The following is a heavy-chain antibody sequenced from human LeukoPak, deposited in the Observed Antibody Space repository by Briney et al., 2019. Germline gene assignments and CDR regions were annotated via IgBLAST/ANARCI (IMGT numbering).Heavy chain of an antibody. J-gene: IGHJ1*01. D-gene: IGHD3-22*01. CDR2: IYYSGST. CDR1: GGSISSGDYY. CDR3: ARVSIYDSSGYYYIEYFQH. V-gene: IGHV4-30-4*08. Sequence: SETLSLTCTVSGGSISSGDYYWSWIRQPPGKGLEWIVYIYYSGSTYYNPSLKSRFTMSVDTSKNQFSLKLSSVTAADTAVYYCARVSIYDSSGYYYIEYFQHWGQGTLVTVSS.